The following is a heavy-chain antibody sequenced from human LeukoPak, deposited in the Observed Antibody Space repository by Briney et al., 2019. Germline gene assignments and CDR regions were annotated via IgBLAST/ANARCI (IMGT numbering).Heavy chain of an antibody. J-gene: IGHJ4*02. CDR3: ASSPPTGITVSYFDY. CDR1: GFTFSSYA. Sequence: GGSLRLSCAASGFTFSSYAMTWVRQAPGKGLEWVSALSDSGASKYYADSVKGRFTISRDDSKNTLYLQMNSLTADDTAVYYCASSPPTGITVSYFDYWGPGTLVTVSS. CDR2: LSDSGASK. V-gene: IGHV3-23*01. D-gene: IGHD3-10*01.